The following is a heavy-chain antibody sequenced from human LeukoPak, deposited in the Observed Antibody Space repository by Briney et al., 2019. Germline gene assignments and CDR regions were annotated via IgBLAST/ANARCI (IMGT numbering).Heavy chain of an antibody. CDR2: ITYGFGTA. V-gene: IGHV1-69*01. Sequence: SVKVSCKASGGTFSSYVISWVRQAPGQGLEWMGGITYGFGTANYAQKFQGTVTITADVSASTVYMVLNSLRSEDTAVYYCAREPEPAITMVRGEVFDIWGQGTMVIVS. J-gene: IGHJ3*02. D-gene: IGHD3-10*01. CDR1: GGTFSSYV. CDR3: AREPEPAITMVRGEVFDI.